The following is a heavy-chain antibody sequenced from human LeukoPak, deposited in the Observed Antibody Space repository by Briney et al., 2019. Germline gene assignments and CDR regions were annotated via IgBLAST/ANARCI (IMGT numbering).Heavy chain of an antibody. CDR2: ISAGGGST. J-gene: IGHJ5*02. CDR3: AKSPRSAADNWFDP. CDR1: GFTLSTYA. D-gene: IGHD6-13*01. V-gene: IGHV3-23*01. Sequence: GGSLRLSCAASGFTLSTYAMNWVRQAPGTGLEWVSGISAGGGSTYYADSVKGRFTISRDNSKNMLYLQMNSLTVEDTAVYYCAKSPRSAADNWFDPWGQGTLVTVSS.